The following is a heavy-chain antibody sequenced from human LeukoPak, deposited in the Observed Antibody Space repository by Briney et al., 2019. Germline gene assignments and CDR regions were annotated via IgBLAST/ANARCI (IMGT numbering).Heavy chain of an antibody. CDR2: ISYDGSNK. CDR1: GFTFSSYA. D-gene: IGHD2/OR15-2a*01. V-gene: IGHV3-30*04. J-gene: IGHJ4*02. CDR3: ATLRNSHGDY. Sequence: GGSLRLSCAASGFTFSSYAMHWVRQAPGKGLEWVAVISYDGSNKYYADSVKGRFTISRDNSKNTLYLQMNSLRAEDTAVYYCATLRNSHGDYWGQGTLVTVSS.